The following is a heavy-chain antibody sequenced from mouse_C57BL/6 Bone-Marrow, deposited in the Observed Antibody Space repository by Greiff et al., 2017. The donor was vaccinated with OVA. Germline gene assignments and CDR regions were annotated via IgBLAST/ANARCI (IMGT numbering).Heavy chain of an antibody. D-gene: IGHD2-1*01. CDR2: IYPGSGNT. CDR1: GYSFTSYY. Sequence: QVQLKESGPELVKPGASVKISCKASGYSFTSYYIHWVKQRPGQGLEWIGWIYPGSGNTKYNEKFKGKATLTADTSSSTDYMQLSSLTSEDSAVKYCARERGNYGGYFDYWGQGTTLTVSS. CDR3: ARERGNYGGYFDY. V-gene: IGHV1-66*01. J-gene: IGHJ2*01.